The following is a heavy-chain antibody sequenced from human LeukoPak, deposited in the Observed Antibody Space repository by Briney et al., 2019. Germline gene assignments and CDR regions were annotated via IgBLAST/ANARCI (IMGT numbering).Heavy chain of an antibody. CDR2: IYYSGST. J-gene: IGHJ5*02. Sequence: PSETLSLTCTVSGGSISSYYWSWIRQPPGKGLEWIGYIYYSGSTYYNPSLKSRVTISVDTSKNQFSLKLSSVTAADTAVYYCARERKSYGNWFDPWGQGTLVTVSS. CDR1: GGSISSYY. V-gene: IGHV4-30-4*08. CDR3: ARERKSYGNWFDP. D-gene: IGHD4-17*01.